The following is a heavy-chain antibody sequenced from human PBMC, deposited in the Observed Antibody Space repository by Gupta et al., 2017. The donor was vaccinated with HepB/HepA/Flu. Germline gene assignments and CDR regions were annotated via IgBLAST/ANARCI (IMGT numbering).Heavy chain of an antibody. CDR1: GFTFSSSA. Sequence: EVQLLESGGGLVQPGGSLRLSCAASGFTFSSSAMSWVRKAPGKGLEWVSAISGSGGSTYYADSVKGRFTISRDNSKNTLYLQMNSLRAEDTAVYYCASSVGVLWFGQLSGDAFDIWGQGTMVTVSS. D-gene: IGHD3-10*01. V-gene: IGHV3-23*01. CDR3: ASSVGVLWFGQLSGDAFDI. J-gene: IGHJ3*02. CDR2: ISGSGGST.